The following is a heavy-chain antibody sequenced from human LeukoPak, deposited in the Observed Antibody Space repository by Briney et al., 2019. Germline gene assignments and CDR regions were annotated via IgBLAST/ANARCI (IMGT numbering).Heavy chain of an antibody. V-gene: IGHV1-46*01. CDR2: INPSGGST. Sequence: GASVKVSCKASGYTFTSYYMHWVRQAPGQGLEWMGIINPSGGSTSYAQKFQGRVTMTRDTSTSTVYMELSSLRSEDTAVYYCARDWLCGGNSEGFDYWGQGTLVTVSS. CDR3: ARDWLCGGNSEGFDY. J-gene: IGHJ4*02. D-gene: IGHD4-23*01. CDR1: GYTFTSYY.